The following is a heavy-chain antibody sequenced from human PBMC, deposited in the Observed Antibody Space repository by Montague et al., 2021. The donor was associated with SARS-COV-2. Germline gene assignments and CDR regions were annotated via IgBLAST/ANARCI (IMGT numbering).Heavy chain of an antibody. CDR1: GFTVSSNY. CDR2: IYSGGTT. V-gene: IGHV3-53*01. CDR3: ARGSSGGDFVIRSGMDV. D-gene: IGHD2-21*01. J-gene: IGHJ6*02. Sequence: SLRLSCAASGFTVSSNYMSWVRQAPGKGLEWVSIIYSGGTTYYADSVKGRFTISRDNSKNSLYLQMNSLRAEDTAVYYCARGSSGGDFVIRSGMDVWGQGTTVTVPS.